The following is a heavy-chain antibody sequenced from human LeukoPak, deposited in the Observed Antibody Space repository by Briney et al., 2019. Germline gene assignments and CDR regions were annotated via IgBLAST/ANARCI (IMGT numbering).Heavy chain of an antibody. Sequence: PGGSLRLSCAASGFTFSSYAMSWVRQAPGKGLEWVSAISGSGGSTYYADSVKGRFTISRDNSKNTLYLQMNSLRAEDTAVYYCAEDLHVGGYFDYWGQGTLVTVSS. CDR2: ISGSGGST. J-gene: IGHJ4*02. CDR1: GFTFSSYA. V-gene: IGHV3-23*01. D-gene: IGHD3-16*01. CDR3: AEDLHVGGYFDY.